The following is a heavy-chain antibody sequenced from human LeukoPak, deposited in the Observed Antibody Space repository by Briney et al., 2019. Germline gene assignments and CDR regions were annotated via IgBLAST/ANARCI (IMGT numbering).Heavy chain of an antibody. J-gene: IGHJ6*03. V-gene: IGHV1-2*02. Sequence: ASVKVSCKASGYTFTGYSMHWVRQAPGQGLEWMGWINPNSGGRKYAQKFQGRVTMTRDTFISTAYMELSGLGYDDTAVYYCARNGHISAWSYYYYYVDVWGMGTTVTVSS. CDR3: ARNGHISAWSYYYYYVDV. CDR2: INPNSGGR. CDR1: GYTFTGYS. D-gene: IGHD6-19*01.